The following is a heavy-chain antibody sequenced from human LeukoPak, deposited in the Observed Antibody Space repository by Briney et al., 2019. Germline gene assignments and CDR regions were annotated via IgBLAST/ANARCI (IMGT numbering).Heavy chain of an antibody. D-gene: IGHD4-23*01. CDR1: GYTFTSYG. Sequence: GASVKVSCKASGYTFTSYGFSWVRQAPGQGLEWMAWISAYNGKTNYAQNFQGRVTMTTDTSTSTAYMELRSLRSDDTAVYYCARFSDYGGNSAFDYRGQGTLVTVSS. V-gene: IGHV1-18*01. CDR2: ISAYNGKT. CDR3: ARFSDYGGNSAFDY. J-gene: IGHJ4*02.